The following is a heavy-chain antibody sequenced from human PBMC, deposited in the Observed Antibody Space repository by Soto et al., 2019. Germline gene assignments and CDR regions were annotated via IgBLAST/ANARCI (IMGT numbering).Heavy chain of an antibody. CDR1: GGSFSGHY. CDR3: ARGISMIAAGQRDAPDIDYLDS. J-gene: IGHJ4*02. V-gene: IGHV4-34*01. D-gene: IGHD3-22*01. CDR2: INHSGST. Sequence: PSETLSLTCAVYGGSFSGHYWSWIRQPPGKGLEWIGEINHSGSTNSNPSLKSRVTISADTSKNQFSLKLRSVTAADTAVYYCARGISMIAAGQRDAPDIDYLDSLGQGALVTVSS.